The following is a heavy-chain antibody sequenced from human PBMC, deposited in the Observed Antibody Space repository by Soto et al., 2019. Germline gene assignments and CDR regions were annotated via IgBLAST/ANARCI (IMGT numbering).Heavy chain of an antibody. V-gene: IGHV3-11*01. CDR3: ARVSWREKYGMHV. CDR2: ITFSGNTV. CDR1: VFTFSASH. J-gene: IGHJ6*02. Sequence: GPLRPASAASVFTFSASHMSWIRQASGKGLEWISYITFSGNTVYYAVSLKGRFTISSDNAKNSLYLQMNRLRAEDTAVYYCARVSWREKYGMHVCGQGTTVTVS.